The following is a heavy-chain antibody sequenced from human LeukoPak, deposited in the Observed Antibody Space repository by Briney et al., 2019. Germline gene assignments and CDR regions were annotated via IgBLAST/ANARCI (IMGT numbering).Heavy chain of an antibody. J-gene: IGHJ6*02. CDR3: ASTARLIITGMDV. CDR1: GFTFSSYA. V-gene: IGHV3-21*01. D-gene: IGHD3-16*01. Sequence: GGSLRLSCAASGFTFSSYAMSWVRQAPGKGLEWVSSISSSSSYIYYADSVKGRFTISRDNAKNSLYLQMNSLRAEDTAVYYCASTARLIITGMDVWGQGTPVTVSS. CDR2: ISSSSSYI.